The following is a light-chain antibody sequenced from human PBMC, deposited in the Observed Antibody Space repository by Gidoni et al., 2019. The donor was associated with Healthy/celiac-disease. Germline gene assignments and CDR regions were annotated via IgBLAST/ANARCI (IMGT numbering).Light chain of an antibody. CDR2: KAS. J-gene: IGKJ2*01. CDR1: QSISSW. CDR3: QQYNNYPYT. V-gene: IGKV1-5*03. Sequence: GDRVTITCRASQSISSWLAWYQQKPGKAPKLLIYKASNLESGVPSRFSGSGSGTDFTLTISSLQPDDFATYYCQQYNNYPYTFGQGTKLDIK.